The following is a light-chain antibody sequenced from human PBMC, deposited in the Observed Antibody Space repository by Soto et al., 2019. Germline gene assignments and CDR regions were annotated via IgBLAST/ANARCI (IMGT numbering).Light chain of an antibody. Sequence: EIVLTQSPGTLSLSPGERDTLSCRASQSVSSSYLAWYQQKPGQAPRLLIYGASSRATGIPDRFSGSGSGTDFTLTISRLEPEDFAVYYCQQYGSSQTIGQGTKVDIK. CDR1: QSVSSSY. CDR2: GAS. V-gene: IGKV3-20*01. CDR3: QQYGSSQT. J-gene: IGKJ1*01.